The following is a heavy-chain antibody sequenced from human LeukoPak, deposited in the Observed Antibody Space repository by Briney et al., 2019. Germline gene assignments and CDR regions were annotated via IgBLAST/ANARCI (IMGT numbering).Heavy chain of an antibody. J-gene: IGHJ3*02. CDR2: MNQAGNEK. V-gene: IGHV3-7*05. CDR1: GFAFSSYW. CDR3: ACPRGWHGYGVYDI. Sequence: SGGSLRLSCAASGFAFSSYWMSWIRQAPGKGLEWVANMNQAGNEKYYVDSVEGRFTIYRDNAKSSLYLQMNSLRAEDTAVYYCACPRGWHGYGVYDIWGQETMVTVCS. D-gene: IGHD5/OR15-5a*01.